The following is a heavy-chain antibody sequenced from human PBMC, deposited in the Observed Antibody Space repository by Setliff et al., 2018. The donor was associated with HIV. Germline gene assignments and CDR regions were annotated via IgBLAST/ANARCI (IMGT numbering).Heavy chain of an antibody. D-gene: IGHD4-17*01. CDR1: GFTVSSNY. Sequence: GGSLRLSCAASGFTVSSNYMSWVRQAPGKGLEWVSVIYSGGSTYYADSVKGRFTISRDNSKNTLYLQMNSLRAEDTAVYYCARGGARGDYGCFDYWGQGTLVTVSS. CDR2: IYSGGST. V-gene: IGHV3-53*01. J-gene: IGHJ4*02. CDR3: ARGGARGDYGCFDY.